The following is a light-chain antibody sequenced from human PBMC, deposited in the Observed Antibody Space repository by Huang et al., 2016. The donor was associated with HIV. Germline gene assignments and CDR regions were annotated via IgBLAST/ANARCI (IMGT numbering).Light chain of an antibody. V-gene: IGKV3-15*01. CDR1: QSVATN. CDR2: GAS. J-gene: IGKJ2*01. CDR3: QQYHNWPYT. Sequence: EIIMTPSPATLSLSPGEGASLSCRANQSVATNLAWYLHRPGQSPRLLIFGASTRASGLPGRFSGSGSGTQFPLTVSGLQSEDFAVYYCQQYHNWPYTFGQGTKLEI.